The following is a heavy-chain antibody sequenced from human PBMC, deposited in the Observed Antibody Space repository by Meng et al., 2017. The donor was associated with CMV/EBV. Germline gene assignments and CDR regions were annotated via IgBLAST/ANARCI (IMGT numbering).Heavy chain of an antibody. Sequence: ASVKVSCKASGYTFTSYGISWVRQAPGQGLEWMGWISAYNGNTNYAQKLQGRVTMTTDTSTSTAYMELRSLRSDDTAVYYCARDRKGYYDSSGYYPYDDFDIWGQGTMVTVSS. D-gene: IGHD3-22*01. J-gene: IGHJ3*02. V-gene: IGHV1-18*01. CDR1: GYTFTSYG. CDR2: ISAYNGNT. CDR3: ARDRKGYYDSSGYYPYDDFDI.